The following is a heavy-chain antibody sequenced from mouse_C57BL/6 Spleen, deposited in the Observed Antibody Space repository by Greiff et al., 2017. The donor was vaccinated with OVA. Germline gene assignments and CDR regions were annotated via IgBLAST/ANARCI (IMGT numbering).Heavy chain of an antibody. Sequence: EVKLVESGGDLVKPGGSLKLSCAASGFTFSSYGMSWVRQTPDKRLEWVATISSGGSYTYYPDSVKGRFTISRDNAKNTLYLQMSSLKSEDTAMYYGARPDYYGSSSYFDVWGTGTTVTVSS. CDR2: ISSGGSYT. V-gene: IGHV5-6*02. CDR3: ARPDYYGSSSYFDV. J-gene: IGHJ1*03. D-gene: IGHD1-1*01. CDR1: GFTFSSYG.